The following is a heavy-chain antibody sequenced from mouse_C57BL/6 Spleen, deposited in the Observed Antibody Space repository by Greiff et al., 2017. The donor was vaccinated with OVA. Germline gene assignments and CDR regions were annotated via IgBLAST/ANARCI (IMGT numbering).Heavy chain of an antibody. CDR1: GYTFTSYW. Sequence: VQLKQPGAELVKPGASVKMSCKASGYTFTSYWITWVKQRPGQGLEWIGDIYPGSGSTNYNEKFKSKATLTVDTSSSTAYMQLSSLTSEDSAVYYCARIYYDYEGAMDYWGQGTSVTVSS. D-gene: IGHD2-4*01. CDR3: ARIYYDYEGAMDY. CDR2: IYPGSGST. J-gene: IGHJ4*01. V-gene: IGHV1-55*01.